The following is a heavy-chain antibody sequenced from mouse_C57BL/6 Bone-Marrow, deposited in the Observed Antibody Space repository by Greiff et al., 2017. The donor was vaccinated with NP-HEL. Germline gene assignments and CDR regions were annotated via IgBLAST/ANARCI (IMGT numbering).Heavy chain of an antibody. CDR2: IWSGGST. Sequence: QVQLKESGPGLVQPSQSLSITCTVSGFSLTSYGVHWVRQSPGKGLEWLGVIWSGGSTDYNAAFISRLGISKDNSKSQASSKMNSLRADDNAIYCCAKLRDDYLDYWGQGTTLTVSS. CDR3: AKLRDDYLDY. CDR1: GFSLTSYG. V-gene: IGHV2-2*01. D-gene: IGHD2-13*01. J-gene: IGHJ2*01.